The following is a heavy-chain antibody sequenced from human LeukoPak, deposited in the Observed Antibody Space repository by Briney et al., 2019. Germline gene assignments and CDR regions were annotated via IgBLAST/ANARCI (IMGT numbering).Heavy chain of an antibody. J-gene: IGHJ4*02. V-gene: IGHV3-53*01. Sequence: GGSLRLSCAASGFTVSSNYMSWVRQAPGRGLEWVSAIYSGGSTYYADSVKGRFTISRDNSKNTLYLQMNSLRAEDTAVYYCARSDYYDSSGYWGPLGYWGQGTLVTVSS. D-gene: IGHD3-22*01. CDR3: ARSDYYDSSGYWGPLGY. CDR1: GFTVSSNY. CDR2: IYSGGST.